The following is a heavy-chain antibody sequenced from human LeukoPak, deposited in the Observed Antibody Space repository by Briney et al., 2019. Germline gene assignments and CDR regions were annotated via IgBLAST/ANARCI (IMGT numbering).Heavy chain of an antibody. Sequence: PSETLSLTCTVSGGSISSSSYYWGWIRQPPGKGLEWIGSIYYSGSTYYNPSLKSRVTISVDTSKNQFPLKLSSVTAADTAVYYCARHDPLGDIVVVPAAVPPGDAFDIWGQGTMVTVSS. CDR3: ARHDPLGDIVVVPAAVPPGDAFDI. D-gene: IGHD2-2*01. CDR2: IYYSGST. J-gene: IGHJ3*02. V-gene: IGHV4-39*01. CDR1: GGSISSSSYY.